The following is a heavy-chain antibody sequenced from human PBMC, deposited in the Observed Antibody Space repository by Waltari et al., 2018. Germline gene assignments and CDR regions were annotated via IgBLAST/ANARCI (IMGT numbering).Heavy chain of an antibody. J-gene: IGHJ4*02. V-gene: IGHV4-39*01. CDR3: ARLSTMVRGVPDY. CDR1: GGSISSSSYY. CDR2: IYYSGST. D-gene: IGHD3-10*01. Sequence: QLQLQESGPGLVKPSETLSLTCTVSGGSISSSSYYWGWIRQPPGKGLEWIGSIYYSGSTNYNPSLKSRVTISVDTSKTQFSLKLSSVTAADTAVYYCARLSTMVRGVPDYWGQGTLVTVSS.